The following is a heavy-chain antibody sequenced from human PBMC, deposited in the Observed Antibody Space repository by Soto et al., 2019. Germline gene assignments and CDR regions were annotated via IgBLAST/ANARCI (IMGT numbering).Heavy chain of an antibody. D-gene: IGHD7-27*01. CDR3: SRANWYSEY. CDR2: IYYNGNT. V-gene: IGHV4-59*11. J-gene: IGHJ4*02. CDR1: GGSISNHY. Sequence: QVQLQESGPGLVKPSETLSLTCTVSGGSISNHYWSWLRQPPGKGLEWIGYIYYNGNTNYNPSLKSRVTMSVATSRNQISLKLTTVTAADTAVYYCSRANWYSEYWGQGTRVTVSS.